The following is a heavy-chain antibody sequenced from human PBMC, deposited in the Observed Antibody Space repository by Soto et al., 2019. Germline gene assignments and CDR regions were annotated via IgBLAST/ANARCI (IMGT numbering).Heavy chain of an antibody. CDR3: ARVPDR. V-gene: IGHV4-39*07. Sequence: PSETLSLTCSVSGCYISSDSYYWGWIRQSPEKGLEWIASISYSGSTYYTPSLKSRVTISVDRSKNQFSLKLSSVTAADTAVYYCARVPDRWGQGTLVTVSS. CDR2: ISYSGST. CDR1: GCYISSDSYY. D-gene: IGHD2-2*01. J-gene: IGHJ5*02.